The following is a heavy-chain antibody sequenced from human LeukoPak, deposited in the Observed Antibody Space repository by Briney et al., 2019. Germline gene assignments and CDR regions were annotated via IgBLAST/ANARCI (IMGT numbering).Heavy chain of an antibody. CDR2: ISYTGST. V-gene: IGHV4-61*01. CDR1: GGSVSSGSYY. Sequence: KASETLSLTCTVSGGSVSSGSYYWSWIRQPPGKGLEWIGYISYTGSTNYNPSLQSRVTISGDTSYRQFSLRLNSVTAADTGVYFCARGRGPPGYMNSWYHWFDPWGQGTLVTVSS. CDR3: ARGRGPPGYMNSWYHWFDP. D-gene: IGHD6-13*01. J-gene: IGHJ5*02.